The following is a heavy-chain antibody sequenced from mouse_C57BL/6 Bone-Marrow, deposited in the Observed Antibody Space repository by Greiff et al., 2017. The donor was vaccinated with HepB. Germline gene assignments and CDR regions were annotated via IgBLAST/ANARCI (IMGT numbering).Heavy chain of an antibody. CDR3: ARPYYGSTPFAY. Sequence: VQLQQSGPELVRPGASVKISCKAPGYTFTSHWMQWVRQRPGQGLEWIGEIFPGSGSTYYNEKFKGKATLTVDTSSSTAYMQLSSLTSEDSAVYLCARPYYGSTPFAYWGQGTLVTVSA. CDR2: IFPGSGST. D-gene: IGHD1-1*01. V-gene: IGHV1-56*01. J-gene: IGHJ3*01. CDR1: GYTFTSHW.